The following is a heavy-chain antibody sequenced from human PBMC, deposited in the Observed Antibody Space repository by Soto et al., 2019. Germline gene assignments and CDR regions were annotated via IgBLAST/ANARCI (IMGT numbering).Heavy chain of an antibody. CDR3: TSLMFRGVMWLDY. CDR2: INQDGSEK. D-gene: IGHD3-10*01. V-gene: IGHV3-7*05. Sequence: EVQLVESGGGLVQPGGSLRLSCAASGFSFSSYSMSWVRQAPGKGLEWVANINQDGSEKYYVDSVKGRFIISRDNAENSLYLQMSSLIAEDTAVYYCTSLMFRGVMWLDYWGQGALVNFSS. CDR1: GFSFSSYS. J-gene: IGHJ4*02.